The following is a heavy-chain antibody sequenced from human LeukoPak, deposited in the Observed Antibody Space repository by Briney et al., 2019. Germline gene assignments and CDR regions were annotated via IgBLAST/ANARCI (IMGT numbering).Heavy chain of an antibody. D-gene: IGHD2-21*01. CDR1: GFTFNSYA. J-gene: IGHJ4*02. V-gene: IGHV3-23*01. CDR2: ISGSGGDT. CDR3: AKGHLSILFPFDS. Sequence: PAGSLRLSCAASGFTFNSYAMSWVRQAPGQGLEWVSGISGSGGDTYYAGSVKGRFTISRDNSKNALYLQMNSLRADDTAVYYCAKGHLSILFPFDSWGQGTLVTVSS.